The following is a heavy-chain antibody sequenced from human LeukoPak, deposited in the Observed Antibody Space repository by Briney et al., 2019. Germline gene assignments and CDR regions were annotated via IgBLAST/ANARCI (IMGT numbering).Heavy chain of an antibody. J-gene: IGHJ3*02. V-gene: IGHV4-4*07. CDR2: IYTSGST. CDR3: ARSRCSSISCASRGAFDI. CDR1: GGSISNYY. D-gene: IGHD2-2*01. Sequence: SETLSLTCTVSGGSISNYYWSWIRQPAGKGLELIGRIYTSGSTNYNPSLKSRVTMSVDTSKNQFSLKLSSVTAADTAVYYCARSRCSSISCASRGAFDIWGQGTVVTVSS.